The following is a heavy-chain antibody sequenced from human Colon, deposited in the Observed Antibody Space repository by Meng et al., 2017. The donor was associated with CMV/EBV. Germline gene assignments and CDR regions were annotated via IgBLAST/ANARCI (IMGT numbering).Heavy chain of an antibody. J-gene: IGHJ6*02. CDR1: GVSMSLYY. Sequence: ESLKISCSVSGVSMSLYYWSWIRQAPGKGLEWIGHIYKSGTTKYNPSLESRVTISADTSKNEFSLKLRSVTAADTAVYYCARQRRRINLLKGNEADFHGDMDVWGQGTTVTVSS. V-gene: IGHV4-59*08. CDR2: IYKSGTT. D-gene: IGHD3-10*01. CDR3: ARQRRRINLLKGNEADFHGDMDV.